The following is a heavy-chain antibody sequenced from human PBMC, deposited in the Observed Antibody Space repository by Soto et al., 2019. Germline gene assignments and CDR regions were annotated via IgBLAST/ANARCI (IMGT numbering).Heavy chain of an antibody. CDR2: ISGSGGST. CDR1: GFTFSSYA. D-gene: IGHD5-18*01. V-gene: IGHV3-23*01. Sequence: GGSLRLSCAASGFTFSSYAMSWVRQAPGKGLEWVSAISGSGGSTYYADSVKGRFTISRDNSKNTLYLQMNSLRAEDTAVYYCAKVLGKEFYVDTANFDYWGQGTLVTVSS. J-gene: IGHJ4*02. CDR3: AKVLGKEFYVDTANFDY.